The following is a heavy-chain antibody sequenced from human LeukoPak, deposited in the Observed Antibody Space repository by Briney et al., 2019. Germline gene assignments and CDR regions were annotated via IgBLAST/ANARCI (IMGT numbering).Heavy chain of an antibody. J-gene: IGHJ6*02. CDR3: AKDMTTSPQHYGMDV. CDR2: ISGSGGST. V-gene: IGHV3-23*01. D-gene: IGHD4-11*01. CDR1: GFTFSSYA. Sequence: PGASLRLSCAASGFTFSSYAMSWVRQAPGKGLEWVSAISGSGGSTYYADSVKGRFTISRDNSKNTLYQQMNSLRAEDTAVYYCAKDMTTSPQHYGMDVWGQGTTVTVSS.